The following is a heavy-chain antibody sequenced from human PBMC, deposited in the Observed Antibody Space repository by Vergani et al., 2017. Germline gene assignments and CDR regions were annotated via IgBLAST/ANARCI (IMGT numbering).Heavy chain of an antibody. CDR1: GYTFTSYG. CDR3: ARDLDIVVVPAAPVAFDI. D-gene: IGHD2-2*03. V-gene: IGHV1-18*01. Sequence: QVQLVQSGAEVKKPGASVKVSCKASGYTFTSYGISWVRQAPGQGLEWMGWISAYNGKTNYAQKLQGRVTMTTDTSTSTAYMELRSLRSDDTAVYYCARDLDIVVVPAAPVAFDIWGQGTMVTVSS. CDR2: ISAYNGKT. J-gene: IGHJ3*02.